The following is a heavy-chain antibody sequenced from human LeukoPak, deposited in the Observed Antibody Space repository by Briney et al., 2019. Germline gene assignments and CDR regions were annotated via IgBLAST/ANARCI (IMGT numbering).Heavy chain of an antibody. V-gene: IGHV1-2*02. D-gene: IGHD2-2*01. J-gene: IGHJ5*02. CDR3: ARGGSTSYRRGRWFDP. CDR1: GYTFTGYY. CDR2: INPNSGGT. Sequence: ASVKVSCKASGYTFTGYYMHRVRQAPGQGLEWMGWINPNSGGTNYAQKFQGRVTMTRDTSISTAYMELSRLRSDDTAVYYCARGGSTSYRRGRWFDPWGQGTLVAVSS.